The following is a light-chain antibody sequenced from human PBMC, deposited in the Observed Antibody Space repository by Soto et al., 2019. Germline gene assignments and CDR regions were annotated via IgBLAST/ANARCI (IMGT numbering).Light chain of an antibody. CDR3: QQYNSYPWT. CDR1: QSISSW. CDR2: DAS. V-gene: IGKV1-5*01. Sequence: DIQMTQSPSTLSASVGDRVTITCRASQSISSWLAWYQQKPGKAPKLLIYDASSLESGVPSRFSGNDSGTEFTLTISSRQPDDFATYYCQQYNSYPWTFGQGTKVEIK. J-gene: IGKJ1*01.